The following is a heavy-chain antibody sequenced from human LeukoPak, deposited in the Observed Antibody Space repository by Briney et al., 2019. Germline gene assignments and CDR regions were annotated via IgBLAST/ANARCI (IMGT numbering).Heavy chain of an antibody. J-gene: IGHJ4*02. D-gene: IGHD4-23*01. V-gene: IGHV3-7*01. CDR2: IKKDGSEK. Sequence: PGGSLRLSCAASGFTFNMHWMTWVRQAPGEGLGSVAYIKKDGSEKYYVDSVKGRFTISRDNAKNSLYLQMNSLRAEDTAVYYCARDAGYGGNSDYWGQGTLVTVSS. CDR3: ARDAGYGGNSDY. CDR1: GFTFNMHW.